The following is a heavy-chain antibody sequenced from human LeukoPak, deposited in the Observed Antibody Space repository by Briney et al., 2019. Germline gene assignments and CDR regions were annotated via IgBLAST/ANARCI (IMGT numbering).Heavy chain of an antibody. Sequence: PSETLSLTCTVSGGSISSYYWSWIRQPAGKGLEWIGRVYTTGSTNYNPSLKSRVTMSVDTSKNQFSLKLSSVNAADTAVYYCARGCIDGLDYWGQGTLVTVSS. J-gene: IGHJ4*02. CDR2: VYTTGST. D-gene: IGHD1-26*01. CDR1: GGSISSYY. CDR3: ARGCIDGLDY. V-gene: IGHV4-4*07.